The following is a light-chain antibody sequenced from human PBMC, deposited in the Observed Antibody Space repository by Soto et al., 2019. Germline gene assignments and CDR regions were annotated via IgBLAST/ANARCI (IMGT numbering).Light chain of an antibody. CDR1: QTVRNNY. CDR2: DAS. J-gene: IGKJ1*01. V-gene: IGKV3-20*01. CDR3: QQYNSYPWT. Sequence: EFVLTQSPGTLSLSPGERATLSCRASQTVRNNYLAWYQQKPGQAPRLLIYDASSRATGIPDRFSGSGSGTEFTLTINSLQPEDFATYYCQQYNSYPWTFGQGTKVDIK.